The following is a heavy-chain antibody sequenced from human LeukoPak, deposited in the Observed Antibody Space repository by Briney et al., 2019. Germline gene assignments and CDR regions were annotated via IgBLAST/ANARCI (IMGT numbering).Heavy chain of an antibody. CDR3: ARSWAAYYYDSSGDYFDY. CDR2: INHSVST. CDR1: GGSFSGYY. Sequence: SETLSLTCAVYGGSFSGYYWNWIRQPPGKGLEWIGEINHSVSTNYNPSLKSRVTISVDTSKNQFSLKLSSVTAADTAVYYCARSWAAYYYDSSGDYFDYWGQGTLVTVSS. V-gene: IGHV4-34*01. D-gene: IGHD3-22*01. J-gene: IGHJ4*02.